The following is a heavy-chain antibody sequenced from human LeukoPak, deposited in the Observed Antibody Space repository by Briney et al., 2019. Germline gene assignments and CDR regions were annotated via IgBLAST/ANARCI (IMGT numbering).Heavy chain of an antibody. CDR3: ARDPTGTTVAKGAFDI. V-gene: IGHV3-30-3*01. Sequence: QPGGSLRLSCAASGFTFSYYTMHWVRQAPGKGLEWVAVISYDGSNKYYADSVKGRFTISRDNSKNTLYLQMNSLRAEDTAVYYCARDPTGTTVAKGAFDIWGQGTMVTVSS. CDR1: GFTFSYYT. J-gene: IGHJ3*02. CDR2: ISYDGSNK. D-gene: IGHD4-23*01.